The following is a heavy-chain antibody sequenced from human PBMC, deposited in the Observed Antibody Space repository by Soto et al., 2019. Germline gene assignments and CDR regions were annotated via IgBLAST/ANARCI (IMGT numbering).Heavy chain of an antibody. CDR2: ISAYNGNT. Sequence: TSVKLTCKDPRYTFTSYASSWLRQAHEQGLEWMGWISAYNGNTNYAQKLQGRVTMTTDTSTTTAYMELRSLRSDDTAVYYCARAVGANLLYYYGMDVWGQGTTVTVSS. CDR1: RYTFTSYA. V-gene: IGHV1-18*01. J-gene: IGHJ6*02. CDR3: ARAVGANLLYYYGMDV. D-gene: IGHD1-26*01.